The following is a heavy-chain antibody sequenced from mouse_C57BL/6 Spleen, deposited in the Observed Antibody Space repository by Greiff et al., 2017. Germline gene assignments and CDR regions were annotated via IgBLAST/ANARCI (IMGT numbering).Heavy chain of an antibody. CDR1: GFTFSSYT. CDR3: ARCHYGSSHYWYFDV. V-gene: IGHV5-9*01. J-gene: IGHJ1*03. CDR2: ISGGGGNT. Sequence: EVKLVESGGGLVKPGGSLKLSCAASGFTFSSYTMSWVRQTPEKRLAWVATISGGGGNTYYPDSVKGRFTISRDNAKNTLYLQMSSLRSEDTALYYCARCHYGSSHYWYFDVWGTGTTVTVSS. D-gene: IGHD1-1*01.